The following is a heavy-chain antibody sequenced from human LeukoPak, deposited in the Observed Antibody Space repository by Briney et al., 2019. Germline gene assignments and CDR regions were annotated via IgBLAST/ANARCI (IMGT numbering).Heavy chain of an antibody. CDR3: AGSIAVAQYYFDY. D-gene: IGHD6-19*01. V-gene: IGHV4-61*02. Sequence: SETLSLTCTVSGGSISSGSYYWSWIRQPAGKGLEWIGRIYTSGSTNYNPSLKSRVTISVDTSKNQFSLKLSSVTAADTAVYYCAGSIAVAQYYFDYWGQGTLVTVSS. CDR2: IYTSGST. J-gene: IGHJ4*02. CDR1: GGSISSGSYY.